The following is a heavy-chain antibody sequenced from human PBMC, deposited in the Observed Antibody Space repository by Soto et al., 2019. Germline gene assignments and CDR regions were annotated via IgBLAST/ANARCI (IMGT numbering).Heavy chain of an antibody. V-gene: IGHV3-9*01. CDR2: ISWNSGSI. CDR3: AKDIGRGYSYGRYYYYGMDV. Sequence: EVQLVESGGGLVQPGRSLRLSCAASGFTFDDYAMHWVRQAPGKGLEWVSGISWNSGSIGYADSVKGRFTISRDNAKNSLYLQMNSLRAEDTALYYCAKDIGRGYSYGRYYYYGMDVWGQGTTVTVSS. D-gene: IGHD5-18*01. CDR1: GFTFDDYA. J-gene: IGHJ6*02.